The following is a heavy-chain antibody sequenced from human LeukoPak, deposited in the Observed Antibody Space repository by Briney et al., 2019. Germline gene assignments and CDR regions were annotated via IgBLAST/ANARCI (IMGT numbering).Heavy chain of an antibody. V-gene: IGHV3-20*04. CDR1: GFTFDDYG. Sequence: PGGSLRLSCAASGFTFDDYGMSWVRQAPGKGLEWVSGINWNGGSTGYADSVKGRFTISRDNAKNSLYLQMNSLRAEDTALYYCARALSGYDSSGYWAGPARYYLDYWGQGTLVTVSS. J-gene: IGHJ4*02. CDR2: INWNGGST. D-gene: IGHD3-22*01. CDR3: ARALSGYDSSGYWAGPARYYLDY.